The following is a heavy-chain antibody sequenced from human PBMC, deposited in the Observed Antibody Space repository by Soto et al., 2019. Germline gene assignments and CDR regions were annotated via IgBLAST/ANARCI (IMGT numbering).Heavy chain of an antibody. D-gene: IGHD6-6*01. CDR1: GYTLIDYF. CDR2: INPNSGET. Sequence: ASVKVSCKASGYTLIDYFIHWLRQAPGQGLEWMGWINPNSGETKFAQTFQGRVTMTRDTSTSTAYLQMNSLRAEDTAVYYCAKVWYTSSSFMDVWGQGTTVTVSS. V-gene: IGHV1-2*02. CDR3: AKVWYTSSSFMDV. J-gene: IGHJ6*02.